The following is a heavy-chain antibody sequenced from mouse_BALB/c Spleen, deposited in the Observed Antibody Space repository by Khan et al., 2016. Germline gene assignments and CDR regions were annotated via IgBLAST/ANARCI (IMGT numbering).Heavy chain of an antibody. Sequence: EVELVESGGGLVQPGGSLKLSCAASGFTFSSYGMSWVRQTPDKRLELVATINSNGGSTYYPDRVKGRFTISSANAKNTLYLQMSSLKSDDAAMYYCARMARTINWGQGTTLTVSS. CDR3: ARMARTIN. J-gene: IGHJ2*01. CDR2: INSNGGST. CDR1: GFTFSSYG. V-gene: IGHV5-6-3*01.